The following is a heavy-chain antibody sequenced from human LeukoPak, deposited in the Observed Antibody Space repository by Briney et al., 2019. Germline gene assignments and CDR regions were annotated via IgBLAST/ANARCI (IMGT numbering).Heavy chain of an antibody. CDR2: INPSGGST. CDR1: GYTFTSYY. CDR3: ARGGLLVVASFGYYGMDV. D-gene: IGHD2-8*02. Sequence: GASVKVSCKASGYTFTSYYMHWVRQAPGQGLEWMGIINPSGGSTSYAQKFQGRVTMTRDTSTSTVYMVLSSLRSEDTAVYYCARGGLLVVASFGYYGMDVWGQGTTVTVSS. J-gene: IGHJ6*02. V-gene: IGHV1-46*01.